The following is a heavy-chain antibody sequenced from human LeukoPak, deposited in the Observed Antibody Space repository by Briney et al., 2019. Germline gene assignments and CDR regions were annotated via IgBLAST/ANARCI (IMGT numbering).Heavy chain of an antibody. V-gene: IGHV1-18*01. D-gene: IGHD3-16*02. CDR2: ISAYNGNT. CDR3: ARVRPSYDYVWGSYRFLNWFDP. Sequence: GASVKVSCKASGYTFTSYGISWVRQAPGQGLEWMGWISAYNGNTNYAQKLQGRVTMTTDTSTSTAYMELRSLRSDDTAVYYCARVRPSYDYVWGSYRFLNWFDPWGQGTLSPSPQ. CDR1: GYTFTSYG. J-gene: IGHJ5*02.